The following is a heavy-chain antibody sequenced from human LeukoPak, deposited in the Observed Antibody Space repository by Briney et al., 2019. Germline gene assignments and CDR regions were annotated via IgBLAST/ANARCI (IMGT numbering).Heavy chain of an antibody. D-gene: IGHD2-2*01. J-gene: IGHJ4*02. CDR2: MNPNSGIT. Sequence: ASVKVSCKASGYTFTSYDINWVRQATGQGLEWMGWMNPNSGITGYAQKFQGRVTMTRNTSISTAYMELSSLRSEDTAVYYCARGWVPAAMRTGRTKYYFDYWGQGTLVTVSS. CDR1: GYTFTSYD. CDR3: ARGWVPAAMRTGRTKYYFDY. V-gene: IGHV1-8*01.